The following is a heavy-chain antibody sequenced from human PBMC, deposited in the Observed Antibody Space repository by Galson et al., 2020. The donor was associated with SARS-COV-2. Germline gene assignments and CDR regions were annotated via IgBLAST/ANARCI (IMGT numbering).Heavy chain of an antibody. CDR1: GFTFSSYA. Sequence: GGSLRLSCAASGFTFSSYAMHWVRQAPGKGLEWVAVISYDGSNKYYADSVKGRFTISRDNSKNTLYLQMNSLRAEDTAVYYCARDRYGDYLVPDYWGQGTLVTVSS. D-gene: IGHD4-17*01. CDR2: ISYDGSNK. J-gene: IGHJ4*02. V-gene: IGHV3-30-3*01. CDR3: ARDRYGDYLVPDY.